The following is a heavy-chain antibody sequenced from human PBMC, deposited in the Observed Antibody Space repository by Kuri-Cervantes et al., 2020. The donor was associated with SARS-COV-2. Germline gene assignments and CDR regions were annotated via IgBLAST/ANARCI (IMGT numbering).Heavy chain of an antibody. CDR1: GYTFTDYY. D-gene: IGHD3-3*01. CDR3: ARVRQNDSQAFDY. V-gene: IGHV1-2*02. Sequence: ASVKVSCKASGYTFTDYYIHWVRQAPGQGLEWMGWINPNGGGTNYARKFQGRVTMTRGTSITTAYMELSRLRFDDTAVYYCARVRQNDSQAFDYWGQGTLVTVSS. CDR2: INPNGGGT. J-gene: IGHJ4*02.